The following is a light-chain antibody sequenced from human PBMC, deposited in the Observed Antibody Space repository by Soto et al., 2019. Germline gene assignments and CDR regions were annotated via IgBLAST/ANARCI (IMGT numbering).Light chain of an antibody. V-gene: IGKV1-5*03. CDR3: QNYNSDSET. J-gene: IGKJ1*01. CDR2: KAS. Sequence: DIQMTQSPSTLSGSVGDRVTITCRASQPISSCLAWYQQKPGKVPKLLIYKASTLKSGVPSRFSGSGSGTEFTLTISSLQPDDVATYYCQNYNSDSETFGQGTKVELK. CDR1: QPISSC.